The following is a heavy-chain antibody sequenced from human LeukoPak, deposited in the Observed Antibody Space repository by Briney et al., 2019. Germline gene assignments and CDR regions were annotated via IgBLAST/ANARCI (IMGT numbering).Heavy chain of an antibody. Sequence: GGSLRLSCAASGFTFSSYGMHWVRQAPGKGLEWVAVIWYDGSNKYYADSVKGRFTISRDNSKNTLYLQMNRLRVGDTGVYYCAELHGRINWFDPLGQGTLVTVSS. CDR1: GFTFSSYG. V-gene: IGHV3-33*01. D-gene: IGHD3-10*01. CDR3: AELHGRINWFDP. J-gene: IGHJ5*02. CDR2: IWYDGSNK.